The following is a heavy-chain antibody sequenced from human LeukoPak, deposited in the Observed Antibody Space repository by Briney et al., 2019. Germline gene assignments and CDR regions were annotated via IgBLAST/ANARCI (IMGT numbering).Heavy chain of an antibody. J-gene: IGHJ4*02. CDR3: ARGMKVAAAGLDY. CDR1: GGSISSGGYY. V-gene: IGHV4-39*07. CDR2: INHSGST. Sequence: ETLSLTCTVSGGSISSGGYYWSWIRQPPGKGLEWIGEINHSGSTNYNPSLKSRVTISVDTSKNQFSLKLSSVTAADTAVYYCARGMKVAAAGLDYWGQGTLVTVSS. D-gene: IGHD6-13*01.